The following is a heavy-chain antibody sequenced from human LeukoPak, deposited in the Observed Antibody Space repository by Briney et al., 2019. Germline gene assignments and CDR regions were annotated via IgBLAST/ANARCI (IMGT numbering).Heavy chain of an antibody. CDR1: GYTFTRYD. CDR3: ARTPAGYYNYFDY. J-gene: IGHJ4*02. CDR2: MNPNSGNT. V-gene: IGHV1-8*01. D-gene: IGHD3-9*01. Sequence: GASVKVSCKASGYTFTRYDINWVRQATGQGLEWMGWMNPNSGNTGYAQKFQGRVTMTRNTSISTAYMELSSLRSEDTAVYYCARTPAGYYNYFDYWGQGTLVTVSS.